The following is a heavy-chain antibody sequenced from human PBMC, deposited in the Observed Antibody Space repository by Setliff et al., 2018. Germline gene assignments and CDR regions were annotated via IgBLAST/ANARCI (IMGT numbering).Heavy chain of an antibody. Sequence: PGGSLRLSCAASGFTFSNHGMHWVRQAPGKGLEWVAFIRHDGNNKYYKDSVRGRFTISRDNSKNTVYLQMNSLRPEDTAVYYCAKGLIEVMMTGLEFWGQGTMVTVSS. CDR3: AKGLIEVMMTGLEF. CDR2: IRHDGNNK. D-gene: IGHD3-22*01. V-gene: IGHV3-30*02. CDR1: GFTFSNHG. J-gene: IGHJ4*02.